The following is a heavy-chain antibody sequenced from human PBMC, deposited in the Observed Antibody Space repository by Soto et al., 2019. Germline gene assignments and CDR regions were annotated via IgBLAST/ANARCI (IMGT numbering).Heavy chain of an antibody. CDR3: ARAPGNYYYYAMDV. Sequence: ASVKVSCKASGYTFTTYAMHWVRQAPGQRLEWLGSINGANGNTKYSQKFQGRVTITRDTSASTAYMEMSSLRSEDTDVYYCARAPGNYYYYAMDVWGQGATVTVSS. D-gene: IGHD1-26*01. CDR2: INGANGNT. CDR1: GYTFTTYA. J-gene: IGHJ6*01. V-gene: IGHV1-3*01.